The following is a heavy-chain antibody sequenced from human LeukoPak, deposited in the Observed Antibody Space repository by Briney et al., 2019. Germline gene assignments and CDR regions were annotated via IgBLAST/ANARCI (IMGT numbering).Heavy chain of an antibody. V-gene: IGHV1-8*01. CDR1: GYTLSNYD. Sequence: ASVKVSCKXSGYTLSNYDINWIRQATGQGLDRMGWVSPKTGDTGYTQKFRGRVTMTWNTSINTAYMELSGLRSDDTAVYYCARGRPHADWGQGTPVTVSS. CDR2: VSPKTGDT. D-gene: IGHD2-2*01. J-gene: IGHJ4*03. CDR3: ARGRPHAD.